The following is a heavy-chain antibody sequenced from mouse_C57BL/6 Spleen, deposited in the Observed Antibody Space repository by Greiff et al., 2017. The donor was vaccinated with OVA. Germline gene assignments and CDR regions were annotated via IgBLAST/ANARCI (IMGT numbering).Heavy chain of an antibody. CDR1: GFSLTSYG. Sequence: VMLVESGPGLVQPSQSLSITCTVSGFSLTSYGVHWVRQSPGKGLEWLGVIWSGGSTDYNAAFMSRLSISKDNSKSQVFFKMNSLQADDTAIYYCAIGGTGTPLPMDYWGQGTSVTVSS. J-gene: IGHJ4*01. CDR2: IWSGGST. D-gene: IGHD4-1*01. V-gene: IGHV2-2*01. CDR3: AIGGTGTPLPMDY.